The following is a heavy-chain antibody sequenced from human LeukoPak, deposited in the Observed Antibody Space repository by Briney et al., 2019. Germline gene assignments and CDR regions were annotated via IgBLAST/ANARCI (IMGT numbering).Heavy chain of an antibody. J-gene: IGHJ4*02. D-gene: IGHD2-15*01. V-gene: IGHV3-7*01. Sequence: GSLRLSCAASGFTFSSYWMSWVRQAPGKGLEWVANINHDGNEEYYVDSVTGRFTISRDNAKNSLYLQMNSPRVEDTAVYYCARAGAIGSVDYWGQGTLVPVSS. CDR3: ARAGAIGSVDY. CDR1: GFTFSSYW. CDR2: INHDGNEE.